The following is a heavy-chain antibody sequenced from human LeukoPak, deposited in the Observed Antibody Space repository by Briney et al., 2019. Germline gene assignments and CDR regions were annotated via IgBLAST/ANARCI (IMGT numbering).Heavy chain of an antibody. V-gene: IGHV1-18*01. Sequence: ASVKVSCKASGYTFTSYGISWVRQAPGQGLEWMGWISAHNGNTNYAQKLQGRVTMTTDTSTSTAYMELRCLRSDDTAVYYCASTVTTPGAFDIWGQGTMVTVSS. CDR1: GYTFTSYG. D-gene: IGHD4-17*01. J-gene: IGHJ3*02. CDR3: ASTVTTPGAFDI. CDR2: ISAHNGNT.